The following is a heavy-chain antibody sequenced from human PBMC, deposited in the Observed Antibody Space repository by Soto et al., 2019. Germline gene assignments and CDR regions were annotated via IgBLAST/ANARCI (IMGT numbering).Heavy chain of an antibody. J-gene: IGHJ5*02. Sequence: WGSLRLSCSASVFTFSSYAMSWFRQAPGKGLEWVSAISGSGGSTYYADSVKGRFTISRDNSKNTLYLQMNSLRAEDTAVYYCAKRSGWYWNWFDPWGQGTLVTVSS. CDR3: AKRSGWYWNWFDP. V-gene: IGHV3-23*01. CDR2: ISGSGGST. D-gene: IGHD6-19*01. CDR1: VFTFSSYA.